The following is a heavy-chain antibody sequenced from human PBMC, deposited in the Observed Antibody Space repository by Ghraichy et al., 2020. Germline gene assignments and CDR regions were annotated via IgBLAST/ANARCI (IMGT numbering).Heavy chain of an antibody. CDR2: IRSKAYGGTT. D-gene: IGHD4-11*01. CDR3: TSELYSNYPIDY. CDR1: GFTFGDYA. Sequence: GGSLRLSCTASGFTFGDYAMSWVRQAPGKGLEWVGFIRSKAYGGTTEYAASVKGRFTISRDDSKSIAYLQMNSLKTEDTAVYYCTSELYSNYPIDYWGQGTLVTVSS. V-gene: IGHV3-49*04. J-gene: IGHJ4*02.